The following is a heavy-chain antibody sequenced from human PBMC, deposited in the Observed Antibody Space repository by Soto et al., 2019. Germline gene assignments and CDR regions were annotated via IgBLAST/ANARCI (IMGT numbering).Heavy chain of an antibody. CDR3: AKGRGPEVSATIVGDV. V-gene: IGHV3-30*18. J-gene: IGHJ3*01. CDR1: GFTFSSYG. D-gene: IGHD2-21*01. Sequence: QPGGSLRLSCAASGFTFSSYGMHWVRQAPGKGLEWVAVISYDGSNKYYADSVKGRFTISRDNAKNSVYLQMNSLRVEDTAVYYCAKGRGPEVSATIVGDVWGQGILVTVSS. CDR2: ISYDGSNK.